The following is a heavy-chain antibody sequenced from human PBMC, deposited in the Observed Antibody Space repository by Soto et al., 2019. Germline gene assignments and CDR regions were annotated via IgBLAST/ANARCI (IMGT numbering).Heavy chain of an antibody. Sequence: PSETLSLTITVSGGPISSGGYYWSWIRQHPGKGLEWIGYIYYSGSTYYDPSLKKRGTISVATSKNQFSLKPSSVTAADPEVYYCATTTVTPEVSYSYSGMDVWCQGTTVTLS. D-gene: IGHD4-17*01. CDR3: ATTTVTPEVSYSYSGMDV. J-gene: IGHJ6*02. V-gene: IGHV4-31*03. CDR2: IYYSGST. CDR1: GGPISSGGYY.